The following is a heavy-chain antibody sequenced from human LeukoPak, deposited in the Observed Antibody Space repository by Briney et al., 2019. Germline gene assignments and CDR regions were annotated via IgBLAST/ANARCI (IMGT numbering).Heavy chain of an antibody. D-gene: IGHD1-26*01. CDR1: GDSVSGSSIT. CDR3: AREGSGSYSLDF. CDR2: TYYRSKWYN. Sequence: SQTLSLTCAISGDSVSGSSITWNWIRQSPSRGLEWLGRTYYRSKWYNDYALLVKSRMTINRDTSKNQFSLQVNSVTPEDTAVYYCAREGSGSYSLDFWGQGTLVTVSS. V-gene: IGHV6-1*01. J-gene: IGHJ4*02.